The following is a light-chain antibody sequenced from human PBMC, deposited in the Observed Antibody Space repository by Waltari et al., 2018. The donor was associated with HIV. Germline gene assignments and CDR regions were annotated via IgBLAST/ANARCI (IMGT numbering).Light chain of an antibody. CDR1: QSLVYRDGTTY. J-gene: IGKJ2*01. CDR3: MQGTHCPYT. V-gene: IGKV2-30*01. CDR2: KVS. Sequence: VVMTQSPLSLPVTLGQPASISCRSSQSLVYRDGTTYWIWFHQRPGQSPRRLIDKVSNGDSGLPDISSGRWSGTDFTLKISMVEAEDVGVYYCMQGTHCPYTFGQGTKLKIK.